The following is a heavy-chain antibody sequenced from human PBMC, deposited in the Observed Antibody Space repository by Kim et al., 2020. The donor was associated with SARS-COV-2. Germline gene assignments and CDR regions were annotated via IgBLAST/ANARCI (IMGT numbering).Heavy chain of an antibody. Sequence: SETLSLTCTVSGGSISSSSYYWGWIRQPPGKGLEWIGSISYSGSTYYNPSLKSRVTISVATSKNQFSLKLSSVTAADTAVYYCARHRGYSGGYGAFDIWGEGTMVTVSS. CDR1: GGSISSSSYY. J-gene: IGHJ3*02. V-gene: IGHV4-39*01. CDR2: ISYSGST. D-gene: IGHD1-26*01. CDR3: ARHRGYSGGYGAFDI.